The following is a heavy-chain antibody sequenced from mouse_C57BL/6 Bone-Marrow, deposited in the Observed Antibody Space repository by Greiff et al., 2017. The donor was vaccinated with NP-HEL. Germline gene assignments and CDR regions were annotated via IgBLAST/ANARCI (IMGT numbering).Heavy chain of an antibody. Sequence: QVQLQQSGAELVRPGASVTLSCKASGYTFTDYEMHWVKQTPVHGLEWIGAIDPETGGTAYNQKFKGKAILTAYKSSSTAYMELRSLTSEDSAVYYCTRWRGYPYWGQGTTLTVSS. CDR1: GYTFTDYE. CDR3: TRWRGYPY. CDR2: IDPETGGT. D-gene: IGHD2-2*01. J-gene: IGHJ2*01. V-gene: IGHV1-15*01.